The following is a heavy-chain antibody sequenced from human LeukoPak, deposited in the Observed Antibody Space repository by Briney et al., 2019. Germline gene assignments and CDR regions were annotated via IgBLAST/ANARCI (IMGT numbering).Heavy chain of an antibody. Sequence: SETLSLTCTVSGGSIRSYYWSWIRQPPGRGLEWIAHIHDSGSTSYNPSLKSRLTMSVDTSKNQLSLRLSSVTAADTAVYYCARGTMMVGPWGQGTQVTVSS. CDR1: GGSIRSYY. D-gene: IGHD3-22*01. V-gene: IGHV4-59*08. J-gene: IGHJ5*02. CDR3: ARGTMMVGP. CDR2: IHDSGST.